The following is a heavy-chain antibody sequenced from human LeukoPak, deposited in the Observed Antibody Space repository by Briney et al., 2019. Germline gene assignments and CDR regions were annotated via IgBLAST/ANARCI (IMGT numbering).Heavy chain of an antibody. CDR1: GDSVSSSSTL. CDR2: TYYRSKWFN. Sequence: SQTLSLTCAISGDSVSSSSTLWSWIRQSPSRGLEWLGRTYYRSKWFNDYAESVKSRITINPDTSKNQFSLHLNSVTPEDTAMYYCARGWGSNVYASAFDVWGQGTMVTVSS. CDR3: ARGWGSNVYASAFDV. D-gene: IGHD3-16*01. V-gene: IGHV6-1*01. J-gene: IGHJ3*01.